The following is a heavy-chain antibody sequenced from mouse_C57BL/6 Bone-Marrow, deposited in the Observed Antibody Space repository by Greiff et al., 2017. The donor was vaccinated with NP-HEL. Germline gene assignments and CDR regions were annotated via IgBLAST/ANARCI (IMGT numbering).Heavy chain of an antibody. CDR3: ARHHDYYGSSSYYFDY. D-gene: IGHD1-1*01. V-gene: IGHV1-62-2*01. Sequence: QVHVKQSGAELVKPGASVKLSCKASGYTFTEYTIHWVKQRSGQGLEWIGWFYPGSGSIKYNEKFKDKATLTADKSSSTVYMELSRLTSEDSAVYFCARHHDYYGSSSYYFDYWGQGTTLTVSS. CDR2: FYPGSGSI. J-gene: IGHJ2*01. CDR1: GYTFTEYT.